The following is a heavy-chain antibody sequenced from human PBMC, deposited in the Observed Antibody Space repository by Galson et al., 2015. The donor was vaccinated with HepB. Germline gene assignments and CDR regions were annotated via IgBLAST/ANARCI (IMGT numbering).Heavy chain of an antibody. Sequence: SLRLSCAASGFTFSSYSMNWVRQAPGKGLEWVANINEDGSEENYVDSVKGRFTISRDNAKNSLYLQMNNLRAEDTALYYCAREPSAGATWGQGTLVTVSS. CDR2: INEDGSEE. V-gene: IGHV3-7*03. CDR3: AREPSAGAT. D-gene: IGHD4/OR15-4a*01. CDR1: GFTFSSYS. J-gene: IGHJ4*02.